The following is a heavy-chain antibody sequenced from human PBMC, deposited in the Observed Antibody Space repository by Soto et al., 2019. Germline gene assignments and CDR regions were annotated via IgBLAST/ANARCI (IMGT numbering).Heavy chain of an antibody. J-gene: IGHJ6*02. CDR2: IYYSGST. V-gene: IGHV4-59*08. Sequence: PSETLSLTCTVSGGSISSYYWSWIRQPPGKGLEWIGYIYYSGSTNYNPSLKSRVTISVDTSKNQFSLKLSSVTAADTAVYYCASSDFWSGYYQPTYGMDVWGQGTTVTVSS. D-gene: IGHD3-3*01. CDR1: GGSISSYY. CDR3: ASSDFWSGYYQPTYGMDV.